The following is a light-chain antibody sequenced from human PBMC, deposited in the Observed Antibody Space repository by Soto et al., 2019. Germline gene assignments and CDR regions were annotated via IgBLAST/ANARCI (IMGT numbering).Light chain of an antibody. V-gene: IGKV3-15*01. CDR1: QSVGVN. CDR3: QQHTNWPT. J-gene: IGKJ2*01. Sequence: VMTQSPATLSVSPGESATLSCRASQSVGVNLVWYQQRPGQPPSLVIYAASTRATGVPARFSGCGSGTEFTLTISSLQSDDFALSYCQQHTNWPTFGQGTKLEIK. CDR2: AAS.